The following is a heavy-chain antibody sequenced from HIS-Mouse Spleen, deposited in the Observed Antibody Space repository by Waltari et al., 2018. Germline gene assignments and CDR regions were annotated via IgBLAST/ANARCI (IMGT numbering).Heavy chain of an antibody. CDR3: AREIPYSSSWYDWYFDL. Sequence: QLQLQESGPGLVKPSETLSLTCTVSGGSISSSSYYWGWIRQPPGKGLEWIGGIYYSVSPYYNPSLKSRVTISVDTSKNQFSLKLSSVTAADTAVYYCAREIPYSSSWYDWYFDLWGRGTLVTVSS. V-gene: IGHV4-39*07. J-gene: IGHJ2*01. D-gene: IGHD6-13*01. CDR2: IYYSVSP. CDR1: GGSISSSSYY.